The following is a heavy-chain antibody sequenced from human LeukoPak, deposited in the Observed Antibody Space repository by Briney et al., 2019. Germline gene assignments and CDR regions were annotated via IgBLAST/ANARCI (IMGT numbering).Heavy chain of an antibody. V-gene: IGHV4-59*01. J-gene: IGHJ6*02. CDR3: ARSGSGRYYGMDV. CDR1: GGSISSYY. D-gene: IGHD6-19*01. Sequence: PSETLSLTCTVSGGSISSYYWSWIRQPPGKGLEWIGYIYYSGSTNYNPSLKSRVTISVDTSKNQFSLKLSSVTAADTAVYYCARSGSGRYYGMDVWGQGTTVTVSS. CDR2: IYYSGST.